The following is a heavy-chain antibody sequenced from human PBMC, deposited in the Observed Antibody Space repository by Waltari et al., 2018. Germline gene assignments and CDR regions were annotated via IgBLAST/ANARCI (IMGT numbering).Heavy chain of an antibody. CDR3: ARLPTGYPNWVDP. Sequence: QVQFQESGPGLVKPSETLSLTFTVSGGPTISHYWSWIRQPAGKGLEWIGRAHSSGSTNYNPSLNSRVSISVDMSKNQFSLKLSSLTAADTAVYYCARLPTGYPNWVDPWGQGTLVTVSS. J-gene: IGHJ5*02. D-gene: IGHD6-13*01. CDR1: GGPTISHY. CDR2: AHSSGST. V-gene: IGHV4-4*07.